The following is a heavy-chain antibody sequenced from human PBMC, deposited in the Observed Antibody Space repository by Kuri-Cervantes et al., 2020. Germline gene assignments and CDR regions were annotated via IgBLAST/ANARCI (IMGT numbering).Heavy chain of an antibody. J-gene: IGHJ6*02. Sequence: LSLTCAASGFTFSSYAMRWVRQAPGKGLEWVAVISYDGSNKYYADSVKGRFTISRDNSKNTLYLQMNSLRAEDTAVYYCARVGSVGMDVWGQGTTVTVSS. CDR1: GFTFSSYA. V-gene: IGHV3-30-3*01. CDR2: ISYDGSNK. CDR3: ARVGSVGMDV. D-gene: IGHD6-6*01.